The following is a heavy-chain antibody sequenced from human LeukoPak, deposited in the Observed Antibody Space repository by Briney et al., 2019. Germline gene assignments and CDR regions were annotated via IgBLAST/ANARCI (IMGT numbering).Heavy chain of an antibody. Sequence: ASVKVSCTASGYTLTRYYVHWVRQAPGQGLEWMGIINPSGGSTSYAQKFQGRVTMTRDTSTSTVYMELSSLRSEDTAVYYCARTVVGRYNWFDPWGQGTLVTVSS. CDR1: GYTLTRYY. V-gene: IGHV1-46*01. J-gene: IGHJ5*02. D-gene: IGHD2-2*01. CDR2: INPSGGST. CDR3: ARTVVGRYNWFDP.